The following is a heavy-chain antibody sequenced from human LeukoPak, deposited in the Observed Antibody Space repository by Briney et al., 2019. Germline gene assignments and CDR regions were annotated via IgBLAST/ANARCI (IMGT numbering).Heavy chain of an antibody. J-gene: IGHJ5*02. CDR2: INHSGST. CDR1: GFTVSSNY. D-gene: IGHD6-13*01. V-gene: IGHV4-34*01. Sequence: GSLRLSCAASGFTVSSNYMSWVRQPPGKGLEWIGEINHSGSTNYNPSLKSRVTISVDTSKNQFSLKLSSVTAADTAVYYCARDTNPYSSSEDWFDPWGQGTLVTVSS. CDR3: ARDTNPYSSSEDWFDP.